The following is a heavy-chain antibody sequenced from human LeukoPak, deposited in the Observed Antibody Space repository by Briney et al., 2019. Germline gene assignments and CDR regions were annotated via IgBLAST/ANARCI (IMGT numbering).Heavy chain of an antibody. CDR2: IWYDGSNK. D-gene: IGHD6-19*01. CDR3: ARAEKIAVAGMGYYFDY. CDR1: GFTFSSNG. Sequence: GGSLRLSCVASGFTFSSNGMHWVRQAPGKGLEWVAVIWYDGSNKYYADSVKGRFTISRDNSKNTLYLQMNSLRAEDTAVYYCARAEKIAVAGMGYYFDYWGQGTLVTVSS. V-gene: IGHV3-33*01. J-gene: IGHJ4*02.